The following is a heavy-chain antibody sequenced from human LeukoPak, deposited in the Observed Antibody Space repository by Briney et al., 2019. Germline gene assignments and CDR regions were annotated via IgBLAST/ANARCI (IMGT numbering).Heavy chain of an antibody. CDR2: TYYRSEWYN. J-gene: IGHJ4*02. CDR3: ARDFGTTGWHTFDY. CDR1: GDSVSSKNGA. V-gene: IGHV6-1*01. Sequence: SQTLSLTCVVSGDSVSSKNGAWNWIRQSPSRGLEWLGRTYYRSEWYNDYAESMEGRMTISQDTSKNQYSPHLNSVTPDDTAVYYCARDFGTTGWHTFDYWGQGTLVTVSS. D-gene: IGHD6-19*01.